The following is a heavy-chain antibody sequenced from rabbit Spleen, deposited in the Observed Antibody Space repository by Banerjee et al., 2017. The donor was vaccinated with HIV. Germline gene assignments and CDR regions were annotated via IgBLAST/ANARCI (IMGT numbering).Heavy chain of an antibody. D-gene: IGHD1-1*01. CDR1: RFSFSDRDV. Sequence: QEQLVESGGGLVQPEGSLTLTCKASRFSFSDRDVMCWVRQAPGKGLEWIACINTATGKGDYANWAKGRFTISKSSSTTVTLQMTRLTAADTATYFCARDNGSGDYIDVYFDLWGPGTLVTVS. CDR2: INTATGKG. V-gene: IGHV1S45*01. CDR3: ARDNGSGDYIDVYFDL. J-gene: IGHJ4*01.